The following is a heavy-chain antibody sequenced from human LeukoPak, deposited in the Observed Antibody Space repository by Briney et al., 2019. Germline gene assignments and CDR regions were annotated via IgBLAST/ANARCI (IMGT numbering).Heavy chain of an antibody. CDR1: GFAFSTYY. J-gene: IGHJ4*02. V-gene: IGHV3-30*18. CDR3: ANSRSSGWASYYFGH. CDR2: ISYDGSNT. Sequence: GGCLRLSCAASGFAFSTYYIHWVRQPPGKGLEWVAVISYDGSNTLYAASVKGRFTIPRDNSRNALYLQMNSLRPEDTAVYYCANSRSSGWASYYFGHWGQGTPVTVSS. D-gene: IGHD6-19*01.